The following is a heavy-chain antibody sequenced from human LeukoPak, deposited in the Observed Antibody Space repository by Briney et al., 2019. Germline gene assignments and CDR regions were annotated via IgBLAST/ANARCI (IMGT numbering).Heavy chain of an antibody. Sequence: GGSLRLSCAASGFTFRNYWMHWVRQAPGKGLAWVSRVDSDGTDTIYADSVKGRCTISRDNAKNTVFLQMNSLTVEDTGVYYCARGGYGHGFDIWGQGTVVTVSS. D-gene: IGHD5-12*01. J-gene: IGHJ3*02. CDR2: VDSDGTDT. CDR3: ARGGYGHGFDI. CDR1: GFTFRNYW. V-gene: IGHV3-74*01.